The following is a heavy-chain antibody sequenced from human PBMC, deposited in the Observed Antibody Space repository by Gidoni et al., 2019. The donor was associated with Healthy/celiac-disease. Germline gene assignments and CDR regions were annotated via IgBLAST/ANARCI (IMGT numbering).Heavy chain of an antibody. CDR1: GYSFTRYW. V-gene: IGHV5-10-1*03. J-gene: IGHJ5*02. Sequence: EVQLVQSGAAVKQPGESLRISCKGSGYSFTRYWISWVRQMTGKGLEWMVRSDPSGSYTNYPPSFQGHSTISAYNSISTAYLQWSSLKASDTAMYYCARWYYYDSSGYYPFNPCGQGTLVTVSS. CDR2: SDPSGSYT. D-gene: IGHD3-22*01. CDR3: ARWYYYDSSGYYPFNP.